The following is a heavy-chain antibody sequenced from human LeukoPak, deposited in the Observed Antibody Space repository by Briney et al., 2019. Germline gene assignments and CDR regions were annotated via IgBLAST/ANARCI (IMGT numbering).Heavy chain of an antibody. D-gene: IGHD6-13*01. J-gene: IGHJ4*02. CDR3: ARFHTSSWFFDS. CDR1: SGSINSSNW. Sequence: SETLSLTCAVSSGSINSSNWWSLVRQPPRKGLEWIGEIYPSGSTNYNPSLKSRVTMSVDESKNEFSLKLTSVTAADTAVYYCARFHTSSWFFDSWGQGILVTVSS. V-gene: IGHV4-4*02. CDR2: IYPSGST.